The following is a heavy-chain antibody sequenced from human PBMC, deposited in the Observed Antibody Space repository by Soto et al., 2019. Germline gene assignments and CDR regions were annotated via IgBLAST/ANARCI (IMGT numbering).Heavy chain of an antibody. J-gene: IGHJ3*02. CDR1: GFTFSSYW. Sequence: GGSLRLSCAASGFTFSSYWMSWVRQAPGKGLEWVANIKQDGSEKYYVDSVKGRFTISRDNAKNSLYLQMNSLGAEDTAVYYCARDQTTGADAFDIWGQGTMVTVSS. D-gene: IGHD4-17*01. CDR3: ARDQTTGADAFDI. CDR2: IKQDGSEK. V-gene: IGHV3-7*03.